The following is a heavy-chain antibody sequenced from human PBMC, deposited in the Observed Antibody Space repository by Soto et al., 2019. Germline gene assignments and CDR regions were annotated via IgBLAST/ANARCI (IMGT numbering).Heavy chain of an antibody. J-gene: IGHJ4*02. V-gene: IGHV2-5*02. CDR2: IYWDDDK. CDR3: AHRVLRTVFGLVTTTAIYFDF. CDR1: GFSLTTSGVG. Sequence: QITLKESGPTVVNPTETLTLTCTFSGFSLTTSGVGVGWVRQSPGKAPEWLALIYWDDDKRYSTSLKSRLTITKHTSKNQVVLTMANVDPADTATYYCAHRVLRTVFGLVTTTAIYFDFWGQGTPVVVSS. D-gene: IGHD3-3*01.